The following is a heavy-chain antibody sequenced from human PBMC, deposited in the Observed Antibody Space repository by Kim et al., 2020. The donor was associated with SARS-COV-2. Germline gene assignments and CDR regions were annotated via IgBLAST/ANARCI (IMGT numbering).Heavy chain of an antibody. CDR2: VNSDGSST. V-gene: IGHV3-74*01. D-gene: IGHD3-16*01. J-gene: IGHJ4*02. Sequence: GGSLRLSCVASGFTFSSYWMHWVRQAPGKGLVWVSRVNSDGSSTSYADSVKGRFTISRDNARNTLYLQMNSLRAEDTAVYYCASFSTGYDWDKFDYWGQG. CDR1: GFTFSSYW. CDR3: ASFSTGYDWDKFDY.